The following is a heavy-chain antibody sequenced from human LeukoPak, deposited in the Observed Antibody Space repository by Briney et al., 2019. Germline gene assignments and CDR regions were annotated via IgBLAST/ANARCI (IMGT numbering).Heavy chain of an antibody. J-gene: IGHJ3*02. V-gene: IGHV3-74*01. CDR2: INSDGNTT. D-gene: IGHD3-22*01. CDR3: AKTYYYDSTGGI. Sequence: PGGSLRLSCAASGFTFSSYWMHWVRQAPGKGLVWVSRINSDGNTTNYADSVKGRFTISRDNAKNTLCLQMNSLRAEDTAVYYCAKTYYYDSTGGIWGQGTMVTVSS. CDR1: GFTFSSYW.